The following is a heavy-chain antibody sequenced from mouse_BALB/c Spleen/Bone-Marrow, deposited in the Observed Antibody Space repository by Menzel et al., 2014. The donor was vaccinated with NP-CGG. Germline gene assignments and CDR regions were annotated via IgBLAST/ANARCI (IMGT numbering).Heavy chain of an antibody. J-gene: IGHJ4*01. CDR3: ARGSYYEGAMDY. CDR1: GFSLTSYG. Sequence: QVQLQQSGPGLVAPSQSLSVTCTVSGFSLTSYGVHWVRQPPGKVLEWLGVIWAGGSTNYNSALMPRLSISKDNPKSQVFLKMNSLQTDDTAMYYCARGSYYEGAMDYWGQGTSVTVSS. D-gene: IGHD1-1*01. CDR2: IWAGGST. V-gene: IGHV2-9*02.